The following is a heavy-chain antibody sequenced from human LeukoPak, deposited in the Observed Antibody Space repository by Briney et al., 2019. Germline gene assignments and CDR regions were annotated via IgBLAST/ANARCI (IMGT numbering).Heavy chain of an antibody. CDR1: GFTFSSYG. CDR2: ISYDGSNK. V-gene: IGHV3-30*18. J-gene: IGHJ4*02. D-gene: IGHD2-2*01. Sequence: GGSLRLSCAASGFTFSSYGMHWVRQAPGKGLEWVAVISYDGSNKYNADSVKGRFTISRDNSKNTLYLQMNSLRAEDTAVYYCAKEDVVVPAAPKPLDYWGQGTLVTVSS. CDR3: AKEDVVVPAAPKPLDY.